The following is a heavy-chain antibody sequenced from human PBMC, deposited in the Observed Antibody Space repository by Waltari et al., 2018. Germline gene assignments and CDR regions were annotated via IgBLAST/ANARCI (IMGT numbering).Heavy chain of an antibody. D-gene: IGHD6-6*01. J-gene: IGHJ6*03. V-gene: IGHV4-39*01. CDR3: ARIGSSPYYYYYYMDV. Sequence: QLQLQEAGPGLVTPPETLALSCTVSGAAINTKTFQCGWSRQPPGKGLQWIGSIYYNGITFYNPSLKSRVTISVDTSQNQFSLKLSSVTAADTAVYYCARIGSSPYYYYYYMDVWGKGTTVTVSS. CDR1: GAAINTKTFQ. CDR2: IYYNGIT.